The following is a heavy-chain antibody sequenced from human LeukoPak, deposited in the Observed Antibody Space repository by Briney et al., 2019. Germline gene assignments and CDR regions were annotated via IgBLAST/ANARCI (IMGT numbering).Heavy chain of an antibody. D-gene: IGHD3-9*01. CDR2: ISWNSGSI. Sequence: GGSLRLSCAASGFTFDDYAMQWVRQAPGKGLEWVSSISWNSGSIGYADSVKGRFTISRDNAKNSLYLQMNSLRAEDMALYYCAKDILTGYYQGGAFDIWGQGTMVTVSS. V-gene: IGHV3-9*03. CDR1: GFTFDDYA. CDR3: AKDILTGYYQGGAFDI. J-gene: IGHJ3*02.